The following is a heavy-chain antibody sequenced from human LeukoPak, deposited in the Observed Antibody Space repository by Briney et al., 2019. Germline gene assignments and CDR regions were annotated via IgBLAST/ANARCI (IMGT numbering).Heavy chain of an antibody. V-gene: IGHV3-23*01. D-gene: IGHD3-22*01. CDR1: GFTFSSYA. CDR3: AKDIALRYYYDSSGSDY. CDR2: ISGSGGST. Sequence: PGGSLRLSCAASGFTFSSYAMSWVRQAPGKGLEWVSAISGSGGSTYYADSVKGRFTISRDNSKNTLYLQMNSLRAEDTAVYYCAKDIALRYYYDSSGSDYWGQGTLVTVSS. J-gene: IGHJ4*02.